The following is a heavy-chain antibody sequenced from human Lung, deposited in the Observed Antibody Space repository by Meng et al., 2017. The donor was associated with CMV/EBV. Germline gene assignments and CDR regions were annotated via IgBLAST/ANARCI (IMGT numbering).Heavy chain of an antibody. J-gene: IGHJ4*02. CDR3: ARGPGEATFTSLDAY. Sequence: ASXXVSXKTSGDTFTGYYLHWVRQAPGQGLEYMGSIDPHNGDTNYAQKFQGRVTMTRDTSIDTAYMELSRLRSDDTAVYFCARGPGEATFTSLDAYWGQGXVVTVSS. CDR2: IDPHNGDT. D-gene: IGHD3-16*01. CDR1: GDTFTGYY. V-gene: IGHV1-2*02.